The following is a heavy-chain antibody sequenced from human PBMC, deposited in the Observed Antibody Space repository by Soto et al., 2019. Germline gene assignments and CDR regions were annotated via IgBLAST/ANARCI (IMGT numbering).Heavy chain of an antibody. V-gene: IGHV4-61*01. J-gene: IGHJ6*01. CDR3: AGGRGTAVDQINYYYFNGVAV. CDR2: IYYSGST. D-gene: IGHD6-19*01. CDR1: GGSVSSGSYY. Sequence: SETLCLTCTVSGGSVSSGSYYWSWIRQPPGKGLEWIGYIYYSGSTNYNPSLKSRVTISVDTSKNQFSLKLSSVTAADPAVYYCAGGRGTAVDQINYYYFNGVAVRGQRTTVPVSA.